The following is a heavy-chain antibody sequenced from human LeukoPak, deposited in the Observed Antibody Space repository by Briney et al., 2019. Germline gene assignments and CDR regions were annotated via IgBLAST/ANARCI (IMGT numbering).Heavy chain of an antibody. CDR1: GGSISSYY. D-gene: IGHD6-13*01. CDR3: ARRTTYSNSCFDY. Sequence: SETLSLTCSVSGGSISSYYWSWIRQPPGKGLEWIGYIYYSGSTNYNPSLKSRVTISVDTSKNQFSLKLSSVTAADTAVYYCARRTTYSNSCFDYWGQGTRVTVSS. J-gene: IGHJ4*02. CDR2: IYYSGST. V-gene: IGHV4-59*08.